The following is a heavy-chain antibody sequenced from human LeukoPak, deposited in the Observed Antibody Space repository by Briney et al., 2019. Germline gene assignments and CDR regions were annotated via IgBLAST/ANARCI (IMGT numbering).Heavy chain of an antibody. Sequence: QSGGSLRLSCAASGFTFSTYAMSWVRQAPGEGLEWVSAISGGGGSTYYADSVKGRFTISRDNSKNTLYLQMNSLRAEDTAVYYCAKVRGYDILTRDRPYFDYWGQGTLVTVSS. V-gene: IGHV3-23*01. D-gene: IGHD3-9*01. CDR1: GFTFSTYA. J-gene: IGHJ4*02. CDR2: ISGGGGST. CDR3: AKVRGYDILTRDRPYFDY.